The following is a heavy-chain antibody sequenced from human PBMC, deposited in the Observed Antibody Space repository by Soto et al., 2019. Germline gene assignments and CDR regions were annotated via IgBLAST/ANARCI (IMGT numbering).Heavy chain of an antibody. CDR2: ISGSGGST. J-gene: IGHJ4*02. V-gene: IGHV3-23*01. CDR3: AKDRWITMIRYYFDY. CDR1: GFTFSSYA. D-gene: IGHD3-22*01. Sequence: GGSLRLSCAASGFTFSSYAMSWVRQAPGKGLEWVSAISGSGGSTYYADSVKGRFTISRDNSKNTLYLQMNSLRAEDTAVYYCAKDRWITMIRYYFDYWGQGTLVTVSS.